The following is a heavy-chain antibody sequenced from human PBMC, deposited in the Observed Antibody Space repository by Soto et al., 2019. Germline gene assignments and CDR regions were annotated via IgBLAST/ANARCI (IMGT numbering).Heavy chain of an antibody. V-gene: IGHV1-3*01. Sequence: ASVKVSCKASGYTFTSYAMHWVRQAPGQRLEWMGWINAGNGNTKYSQKFQGRVTITRDTSASTAYMELSSLRSGDTAVYYCARSIVVVTALDYWGQGTLVTVS. CDR3: ARSIVVVTALDY. D-gene: IGHD2-21*02. CDR2: INAGNGNT. CDR1: GYTFTSYA. J-gene: IGHJ4*02.